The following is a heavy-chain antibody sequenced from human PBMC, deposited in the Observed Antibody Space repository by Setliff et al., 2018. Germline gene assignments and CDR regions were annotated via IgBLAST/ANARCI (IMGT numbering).Heavy chain of an antibody. Sequence: GASVKVSCKASGFSFTDYLMNWMRQAPEQGLEWMGRINLNTGNIFYAQEFQGRVTLTRDTSTSTAYMELRSLKSEDTATYFCARGLIAYASWYPNKHTYYYYMDVWGKGTTVTVSS. D-gene: IGHD6-13*01. V-gene: IGHV1-2*02. CDR3: ARGLIAYASWYPNKHTYYYYMDV. CDR2: INLNTGNI. J-gene: IGHJ6*03. CDR1: GFSFTDYL.